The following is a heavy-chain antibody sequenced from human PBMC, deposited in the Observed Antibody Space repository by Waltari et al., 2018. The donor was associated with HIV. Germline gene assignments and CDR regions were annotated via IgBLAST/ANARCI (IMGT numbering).Heavy chain of an antibody. CDR1: GGSLSSSNW. Sequence: QVQLQESGPGLVKPSGTLSLTCAVSGGSLSSSNWWSWVRQPPGKGLEWIGEIYHSGSTNYNPSLKSRVTISVDKSKNQFSLKLSSVTAADTAIYYCAKERVAGYYYYGMDVWGQGTTVTVSS. D-gene: IGHD6-19*01. V-gene: IGHV4-4*02. CDR3: AKERVAGYYYYGMDV. J-gene: IGHJ6*02. CDR2: IYHSGST.